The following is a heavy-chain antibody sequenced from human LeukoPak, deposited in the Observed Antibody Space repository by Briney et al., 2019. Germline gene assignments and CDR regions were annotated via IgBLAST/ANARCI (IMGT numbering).Heavy chain of an antibody. V-gene: IGHV1-18*01. Sequence: ASVKVSCKASGYTFTSYGISWVRQAPGQGLEWMGWISAYNGNTNYAQKFQGRVTMTTDTSTSTAYMELRSLRSDDTAVYYCARDENVLRYFVFDYWGQGTLVTVSS. D-gene: IGHD3-9*01. J-gene: IGHJ4*02. CDR1: GYTFTSYG. CDR3: ARDENVLRYFVFDY. CDR2: ISAYNGNT.